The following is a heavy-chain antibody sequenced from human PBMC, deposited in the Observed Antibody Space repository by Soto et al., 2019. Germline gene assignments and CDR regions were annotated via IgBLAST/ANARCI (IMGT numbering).Heavy chain of an antibody. D-gene: IGHD7-27*01. Sequence: GGSLRLSCAASGFTFSSYAMTWVRQAPGKGLEWVSTISGGGVITYYADSVKGRFTISRDNSKNTLYLQMNRLRAEDTAVYYCARRWGRTFDYWGQGTLVTVSS. J-gene: IGHJ4*02. V-gene: IGHV3-23*01. CDR1: GFTFSSYA. CDR3: ARRWGRTFDY. CDR2: ISGGGVIT.